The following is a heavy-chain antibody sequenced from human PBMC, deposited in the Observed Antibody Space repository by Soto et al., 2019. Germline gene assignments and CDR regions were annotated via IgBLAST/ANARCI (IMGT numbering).Heavy chain of an antibody. V-gene: IGHV3-33*03. J-gene: IGHJ4*02. Sequence: QVQLVEWGGGVVQPGMSLSPSWAASGFIFNEYGMNWVGRAPGKGLEGVAVIWYDGSKKYYADSVKGRFTISRNNSKNTMSLQMNNLRAEDTAVYYCARWGCSGTNCNLNQRSYDLWGQGTLVTVSS. D-gene: IGHD2-15*01. CDR2: IWYDGSKK. CDR1: GFIFNEYG. CDR3: ARWGCSGTNCNLNQRSYDL.